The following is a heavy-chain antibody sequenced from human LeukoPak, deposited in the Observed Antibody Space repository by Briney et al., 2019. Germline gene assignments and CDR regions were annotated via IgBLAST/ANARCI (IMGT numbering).Heavy chain of an antibody. Sequence: QPGGSLRLSCAASGFIFNNAWMTWARQAPGKGLEWVASINHNGNVNYYVDSVKGRFTISRDNAKNSLYLQMSNLRAEDTAVYFCARGGGLDVWGQGATVTVSS. D-gene: IGHD3-16*01. CDR3: ARGGGLDV. V-gene: IGHV3-7*03. CDR1: GFIFNNAW. J-gene: IGHJ6*02. CDR2: INHNGNVN.